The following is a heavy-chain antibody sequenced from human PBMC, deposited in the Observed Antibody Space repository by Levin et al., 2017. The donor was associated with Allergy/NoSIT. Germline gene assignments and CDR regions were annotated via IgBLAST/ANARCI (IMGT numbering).Heavy chain of an antibody. D-gene: IGHD1-7*01. CDR1: GFTFSDYY. Sequence: PGGSLRLSCAASGFTFSDYYMSWIRQAPGKGLEWVSYISSSGSTIYYADSVKGRFTISRDNAKNSLYLQMNSLRAEDTAVYYCARYGLNWNYPDAFDIWGQGTMVTVSS. V-gene: IGHV3-11*01. CDR2: ISSSGSTI. CDR3: ARYGLNWNYPDAFDI. J-gene: IGHJ3*02.